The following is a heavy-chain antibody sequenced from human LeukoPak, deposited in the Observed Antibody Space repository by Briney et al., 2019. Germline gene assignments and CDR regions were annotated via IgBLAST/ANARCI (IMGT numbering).Heavy chain of an antibody. Sequence: PGGSLRLSCAASGFTFSSYAMHWVRQAPGKGLEWVAVISYDGSNKYYADSVKGRFTISRDNSKNTLYLQMNSLRAEDTAVYYCARDLAYYDFWSGSDYWGQGTLVTVSS. D-gene: IGHD3-3*01. J-gene: IGHJ4*02. V-gene: IGHV3-30-3*01. CDR1: GFTFSSYA. CDR3: ARDLAYYDFWSGSDY. CDR2: ISYDGSNK.